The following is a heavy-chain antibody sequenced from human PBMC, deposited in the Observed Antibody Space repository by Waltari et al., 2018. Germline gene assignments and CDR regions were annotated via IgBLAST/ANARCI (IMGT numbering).Heavy chain of an antibody. CDR3: AKYYGDLFGPDY. D-gene: IGHD4-17*01. Sequence: EVQLSESGGGLVQPGGSLRLSCAASGFTFSSYAMSWVRQAPGKGLEWVSAISGRGGSTYYADSVKGRFTISRDNSKNTLYLQMNSLRAEDTAVYYCAKYYGDLFGPDYWGQGTLVTVSS. J-gene: IGHJ4*02. V-gene: IGHV3-23*01. CDR1: GFTFSSYA. CDR2: ISGRGGST.